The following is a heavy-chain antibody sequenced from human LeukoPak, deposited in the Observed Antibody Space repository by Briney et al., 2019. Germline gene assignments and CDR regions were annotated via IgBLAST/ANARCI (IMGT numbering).Heavy chain of an antibody. Sequence: GGSLRLSCAASGFTFSSYAMHWVRQAPGKGLEWVAVISYDGSNKYYADSVKGRFTISRDNSKNTLYLQMNSLRAEDTAVYYCARGVVPAATYYYYGMDVWGQGTTVTVSS. V-gene: IGHV3-30-3*01. D-gene: IGHD2-2*01. CDR2: ISYDGSNK. CDR3: ARGVVPAATYYYYGMDV. J-gene: IGHJ6*02. CDR1: GFTFSSYA.